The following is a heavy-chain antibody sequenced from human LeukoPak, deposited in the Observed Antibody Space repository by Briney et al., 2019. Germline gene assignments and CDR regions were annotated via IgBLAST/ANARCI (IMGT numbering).Heavy chain of an antibody. V-gene: IGHV4-31*01. CDR1: GGSISSGGYY. Sequence: SETLSLTCTVSGGSISSGGYYWSWIPQHPGKGLEWIGNIYYSGSTYYNPSLKSPVTISVDTSKNQFSLKLSSVTAADTAVYYCATDAIPYDMDVWGQGPTVTVSS. CDR2: IYYSGST. J-gene: IGHJ6*02. D-gene: IGHD2-21*01. CDR3: ATDAIPYDMDV.